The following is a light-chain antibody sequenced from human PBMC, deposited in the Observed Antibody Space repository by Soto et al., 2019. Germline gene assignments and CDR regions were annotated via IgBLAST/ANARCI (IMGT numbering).Light chain of an antibody. J-gene: IGKJ1*01. Sequence: EIVLTQSPCTLSLSPGERATLSCIASQSVSSNYLAWYQQKPGQAPRLLIYDASNRATGIPARFSGGGSGTDFTLTISRLEPEDFAVYYCQQCGSSPWTFGQGTKVDIK. CDR1: QSVSSNY. CDR2: DAS. V-gene: IGKV3-20*01. CDR3: QQCGSSPWT.